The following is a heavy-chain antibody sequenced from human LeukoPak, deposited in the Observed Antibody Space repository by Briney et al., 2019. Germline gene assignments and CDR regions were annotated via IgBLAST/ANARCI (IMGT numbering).Heavy chain of an antibody. CDR1: GFTFSTSI. CDR2: ITGNGDII. V-gene: IGHV3-64*02. J-gene: IGHJ3*02. D-gene: IGHD6-19*01. CDR3: ARGVYSSGRADVFDI. Sequence: PGGSLRLSCVASGFTFSTSIMHWVRQAPGKVLEYVSVITGNGDIIAYADSVKGRVTISRDNSKNTLYLQMGRLRPEDMAVYYCARGVYSSGRADVFDIWGQGTKVIVSS.